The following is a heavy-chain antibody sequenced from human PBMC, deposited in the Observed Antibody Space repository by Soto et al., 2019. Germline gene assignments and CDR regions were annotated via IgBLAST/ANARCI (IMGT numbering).Heavy chain of an antibody. CDR2: IIATFGTA. CDR1: GVTFSNYG. V-gene: IGHV1-69*06. CDR3: VRAGDVPALSRKYYFHY. Sequence: QVQLVQSGAEVKKPGSSVKVSCKTSGVTFSNYGFSWVRQARGQGLEWMGGIIATFGTADYPQKLQDRVTITAEISTSTIYMELSRLRSEDTAVYYCVRAGDVPALSRKYYFHYWGQGTQVTVSS. J-gene: IGHJ4*02. D-gene: IGHD2-2*01.